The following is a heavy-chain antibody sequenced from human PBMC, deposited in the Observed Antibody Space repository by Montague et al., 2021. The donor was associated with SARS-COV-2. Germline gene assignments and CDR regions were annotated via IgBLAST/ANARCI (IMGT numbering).Heavy chain of an antibody. Sequence: SETLSLTCTVSGGSISTGSYYWSWIRQPAGKGLEWIGSIFYSGSTDYXPSLKSRVTISVDTSKNQFSLKLSSVTAADTAVYYCASMVRAQVYYFDYWGQGTLVTVSS. J-gene: IGHJ4*02. CDR2: IFYSGST. CDR3: ASMVRAQVYYFDY. CDR1: GGSISTGSYY. D-gene: IGHD3-10*01. V-gene: IGHV4-39*01.